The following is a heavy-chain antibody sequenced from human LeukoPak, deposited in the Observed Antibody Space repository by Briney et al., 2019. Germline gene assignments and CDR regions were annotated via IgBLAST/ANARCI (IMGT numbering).Heavy chain of an antibody. CDR2: TSYDGSYT. Sequence: GGSLRLSCAASGFTFSSYGMHWVRQAPGKGLEWVAVTSYDGSYTYYAGSVKGRFTISRDNSKNTLYLQMNSLRAEDTALYYCAKGYIVTAADDYWGQGTLVTVS. D-gene: IGHD2-21*02. CDR1: GFTFSSYG. V-gene: IGHV3-30*18. J-gene: IGHJ4*02. CDR3: AKGYIVTAADDY.